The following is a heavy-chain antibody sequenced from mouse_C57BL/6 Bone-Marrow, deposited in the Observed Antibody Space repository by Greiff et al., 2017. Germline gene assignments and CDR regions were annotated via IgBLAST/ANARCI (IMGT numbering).Heavy chain of an antibody. CDR1: GYTFTSYW. CDR3: FYYYGTPDWYFDV. D-gene: IGHD1-1*01. Sequence: QVQLQQPGAELVKPGASVKMSCKASGYTFTSYWITWVKQRPGQGLEWIGDIYPGSGSTNYNEKFKSKATLTVDPSSRTAYMPLRRLTSEDSAVYYCFYYYGTPDWYFDVWGTGTTVTVSS. CDR2: IYPGSGST. V-gene: IGHV1-55*01. J-gene: IGHJ1*03.